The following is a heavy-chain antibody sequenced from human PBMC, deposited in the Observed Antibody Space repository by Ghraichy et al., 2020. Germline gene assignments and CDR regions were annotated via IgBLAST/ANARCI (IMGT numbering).Heavy chain of an antibody. V-gene: IGHV4-59*01. J-gene: IGHJ3*02. Sequence: SETLSLTCTVSGGSISSYYWSWIRQPPGKGLEWIGYIYYSGSTNYNPSLKSRVTISVDTSKNQFSLKLSSVTAADTAVYYCARYIAVAHDAFDIWGQGTMVTVSS. CDR2: IYYSGST. D-gene: IGHD6-19*01. CDR3: ARYIAVAHDAFDI. CDR1: GGSISSYY.